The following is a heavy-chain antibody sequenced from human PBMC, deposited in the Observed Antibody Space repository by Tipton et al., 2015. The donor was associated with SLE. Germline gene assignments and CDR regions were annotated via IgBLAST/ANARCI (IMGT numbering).Heavy chain of an antibody. J-gene: IGHJ3*01. D-gene: IGHD3-22*01. CDR3: ATVDYFDSGDAFDF. V-gene: IGHV4-59*12. Sequence: TLSLTCTVSGGSISSYYWSWIRQPPGKGLEWIGYIYHSGSTYYNPSLKSRVTISVDKSKNQFTLKLNSVTAADTAVYYCATVDYFDSGDAFDFWGHGSMVTVSS. CDR2: IYHSGST. CDR1: GGSISSYY.